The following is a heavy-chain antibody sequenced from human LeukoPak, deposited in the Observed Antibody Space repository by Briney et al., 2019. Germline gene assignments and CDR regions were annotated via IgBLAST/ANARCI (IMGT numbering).Heavy chain of an antibody. D-gene: IGHD3-22*01. J-gene: IGHJ4*02. Sequence: GGSLRLSCAASGFSYSAQWMTWVRQAAGKGLEWVAHITPDGSEKYYVDSVKGRFTISRDNAKNSLYLQMNSLRAEDTAVYYCARGPIVGEDYFDYWGQGTLVTVSS. CDR1: GFSYSAQW. CDR3: ARGPIVGEDYFDY. CDR2: ITPDGSEK. V-gene: IGHV3-7*01.